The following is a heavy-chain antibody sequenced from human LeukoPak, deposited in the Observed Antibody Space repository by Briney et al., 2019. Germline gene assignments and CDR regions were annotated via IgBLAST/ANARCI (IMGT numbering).Heavy chain of an antibody. J-gene: IGHJ5*02. V-gene: IGHV1-46*01. Sequence: ASVKVSCKASGYTFTNYYFHWVRQAPGQGLEWMGIINPSGGSTSYAQKFQGRVTMTRDTSTSTVYMKLSSLRSEDTAVYYCARDNSVGDNAWWFDPWGQGTLVTVSS. D-gene: IGHD1-26*01. CDR2: INPSGGST. CDR1: GYTFTNYY. CDR3: ARDNSVGDNAWWFDP.